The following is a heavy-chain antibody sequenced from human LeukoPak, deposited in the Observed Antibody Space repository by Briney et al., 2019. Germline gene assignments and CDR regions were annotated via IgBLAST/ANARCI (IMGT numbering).Heavy chain of an antibody. CDR1: GGSISSTSYY. CDR3: AREGRYSGYDYYYYYYYMDV. CDR2: IYYSGNT. J-gene: IGHJ6*03. V-gene: IGHV4-39*07. Sequence: PSETLSLTCTVSGGSISSTSYYWGWIRQPPGKGLEWIGSIYYSGNTYYNPSLKSRVTISEDTSKNQFSLKLSSVTAADTAVYYCAREGRYSGYDYYYYYYYMDVWGKGTTVTISS. D-gene: IGHD5-12*01.